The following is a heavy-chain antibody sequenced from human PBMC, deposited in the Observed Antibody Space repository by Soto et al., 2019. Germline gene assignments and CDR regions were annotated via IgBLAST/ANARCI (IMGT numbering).Heavy chain of an antibody. V-gene: IGHV3-74*01. Sequence: EVQLVESGGGLVQPGGSLRLSCAASGFTFNIYWMHWVRQAPGKGLVWVSRINSDASSTNYADSVKGRFTISRDNAKDTLYLQMNSLRVEDTAVYYCARGVGSGSYPYYYYAMDVWGQGTTVTVSS. CDR2: INSDASST. CDR3: ARGVGSGSYPYYYYAMDV. J-gene: IGHJ6*02. CDR1: GFTFNIYW. D-gene: IGHD1-26*01.